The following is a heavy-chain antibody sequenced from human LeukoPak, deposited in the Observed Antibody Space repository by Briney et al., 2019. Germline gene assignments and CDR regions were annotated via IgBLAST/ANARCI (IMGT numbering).Heavy chain of an antibody. CDR1: GSY. CDR2: INHSGST. Sequence: GSYWMHWIRQPPGKGLEWIGEINHSGSTNYNPSLKSRVTISVDTSKNQFSLKLSSVTAADTAVYYCARVYYDSSGYNFDYWGQGTLVTVSS. CDR3: ARVYYDSSGYNFDY. J-gene: IGHJ4*02. D-gene: IGHD3-22*01. V-gene: IGHV4-34*01.